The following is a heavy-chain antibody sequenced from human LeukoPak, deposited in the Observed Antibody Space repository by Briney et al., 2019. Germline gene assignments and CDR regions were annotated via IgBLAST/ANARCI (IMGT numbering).Heavy chain of an antibody. CDR3: ARSGYDFWSGYRNDYMDV. V-gene: IGHV4-39*01. Sequence: SETLSLTCTVSGGSISSSSYYWGWIRQPPGKGLEWIGSIYYSGSTYYNPSLKSRVTISVDTSKNQFSLKLSSVTAADTAVYYCARSGYDFWSGYRNDYMDVWXXXTTVTVSS. J-gene: IGHJ6*03. D-gene: IGHD3-3*01. CDR2: IYYSGST. CDR1: GGSISSSSYY.